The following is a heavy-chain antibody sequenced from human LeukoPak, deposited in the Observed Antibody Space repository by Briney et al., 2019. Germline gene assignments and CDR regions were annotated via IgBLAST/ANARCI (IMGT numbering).Heavy chain of an antibody. CDR3: ARTRAGIQAGFDY. D-gene: IGHD1-1*01. CDR2: ISSFSRYI. CDR1: GFTFSSYS. J-gene: IGHJ4*02. V-gene: IGHV3-21*01. Sequence: GGSLRLSCAASGFTFSSYSMNWVRRAPGKGLEWVSSISSFSRYIYYADSVKGRFTISRDNARNSLYLQMNSLRVEDTAVYYCARTRAGIQAGFDYWGQGTLVTVSS.